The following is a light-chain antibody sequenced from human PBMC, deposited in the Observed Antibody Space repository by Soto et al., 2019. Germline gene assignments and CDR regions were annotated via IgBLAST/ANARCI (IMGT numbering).Light chain of an antibody. J-gene: IGLJ1*01. CDR2: GNN. V-gene: IGLV1-40*01. Sequence: QSVLTRPPSVSGAPGQRVTIACTGSSSNIGAGYDVHWYQQLPGTAPKLLIYGNNNRPSGVPDRFSGSKSGTSASLAITGLQAEDEADYYCQSYDSSLGDVFGTGTKLTVL. CDR3: QSYDSSLGDV. CDR1: SSNIGAGYD.